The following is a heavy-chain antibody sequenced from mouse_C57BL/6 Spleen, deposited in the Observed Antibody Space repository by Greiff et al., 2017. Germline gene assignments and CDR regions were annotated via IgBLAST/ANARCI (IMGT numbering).Heavy chain of an antibody. Sequence: EVKFVESGGGLVKPGGSLKLSCAASGFTFSSYAMSWVRHTPEKRLEWVATISDGGSYTSNPDTVKGRFTITRDNAKNNLYLQMDHLKSEDTAMYYCARVGGTYYAMDDWGQGTSVTVSS. CDR1: GFTFSSYA. V-gene: IGHV5-4*03. D-gene: IGHD3-3*01. CDR3: ARVGGTYYAMDD. J-gene: IGHJ4*01. CDR2: ISDGGSYT.